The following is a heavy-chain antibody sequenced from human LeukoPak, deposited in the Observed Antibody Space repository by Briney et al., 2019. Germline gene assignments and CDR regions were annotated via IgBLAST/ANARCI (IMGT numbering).Heavy chain of an antibody. CDR2: INHSGST. Sequence: SETLSLTCAVYGGSFSGYYWSWIRQPPGKGLEWIGEINHSGSTNYNPSLKSRVTISVDTSKNQFSLKLSSVTAADTAVYYCARERISLLVVVPAAIRGPYYYYMDVWGKGTTVTVSS. D-gene: IGHD2-2*02. CDR1: GGSFSGYY. CDR3: ARERISLLVVVPAAIRGPYYYYMDV. J-gene: IGHJ6*03. V-gene: IGHV4-34*01.